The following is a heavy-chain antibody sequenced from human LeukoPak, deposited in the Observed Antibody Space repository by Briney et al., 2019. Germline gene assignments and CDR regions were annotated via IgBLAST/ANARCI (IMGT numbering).Heavy chain of an antibody. CDR2: IIPIFGTA. V-gene: IGHV1-69*13. J-gene: IGHJ4*02. Sequence: ASVKVSCKAYGGTFSSYAISWVRQAPGQGLEWMGGIIPIFGTANYAQKFQGRVTITADESTSTAYMELSSLRSEDTAVYYCARTPYSSGWNYFDYWGQGTLVTVSS. CDR1: GGTFSSYA. D-gene: IGHD6-19*01. CDR3: ARTPYSSGWNYFDY.